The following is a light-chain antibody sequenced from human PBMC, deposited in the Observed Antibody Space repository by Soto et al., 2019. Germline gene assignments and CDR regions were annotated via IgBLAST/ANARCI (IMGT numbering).Light chain of an antibody. J-gene: IGKJ2*01. V-gene: IGKV3-20*01. CDR1: QSVNSDY. CDR3: HRYGSSPLYA. CDR2: VTY. Sequence: DILLTQSPGTLSLSPGVRATFSCRASQSVNSDYLAGYQQRPRLDPRLLIYVTYNRATVIPDRFSGSGSVTDFTLTINTLEPEYCAVYYCHRYGSSPLYAFGQGTKLEIK.